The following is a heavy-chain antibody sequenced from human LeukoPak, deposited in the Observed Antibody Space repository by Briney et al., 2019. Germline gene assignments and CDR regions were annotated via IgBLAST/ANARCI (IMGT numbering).Heavy chain of an antibody. D-gene: IGHD6-25*01. CDR1: GDSISSSGYY. CDR2: INHSGST. CDR3: ARATGAAKGYYYYGMDA. J-gene: IGHJ6*02. Sequence: PSETLSLTCTVSGDSISSSGYYWGWIRQPPGKGLEWIGEINHSGSTNYNPSLKSRVTISVDPSKNQFSLKLSSVTAADTAVYYCARATGAAKGYYYYGMDAWGQGTTVTVSS. V-gene: IGHV4-39*07.